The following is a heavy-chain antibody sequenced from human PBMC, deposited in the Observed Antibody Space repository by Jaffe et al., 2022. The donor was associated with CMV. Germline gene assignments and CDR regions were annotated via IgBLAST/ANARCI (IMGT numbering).Heavy chain of an antibody. D-gene: IGHD4-17*01. V-gene: IGHV5-10-1*03. CDR3: ARGRDDYGDYDPVYYFDY. Sequence: EVQLVQSGAEVKKPGESLRISCKGSGYSFTNYWISWVRQMPGKGLEWMGRIDPSDSYTNYSPSFQGRVTISAGKSISTAYLQWSSLKASDTAMYYCARGRDDYGDYDPVYYFDYWGQGTLVTVSS. CDR1: GYSFTNYW. J-gene: IGHJ4*02. CDR2: IDPSDSYT.